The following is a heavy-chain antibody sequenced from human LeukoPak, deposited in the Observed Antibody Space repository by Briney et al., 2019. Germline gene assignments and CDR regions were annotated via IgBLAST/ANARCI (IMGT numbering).Heavy chain of an antibody. V-gene: IGHV3-53*01. J-gene: IGHJ4*02. CDR2: IYSGGST. D-gene: IGHD5-12*01. CDR1: GFTVSSNY. CDR3: ARLSGYDHPFDY. Sequence: GGSLRLSCAASGFTVSSNYMSWVRQAPGKGLEWVSVIYSGGSTYYADSVKGRFTISRDNSKNTLYLQMNSLRAEDTAVYYCARLSGYDHPFDYWGQGTLVTVSS.